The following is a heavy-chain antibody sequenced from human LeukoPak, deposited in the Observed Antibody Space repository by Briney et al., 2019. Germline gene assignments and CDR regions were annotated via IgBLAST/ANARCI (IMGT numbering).Heavy chain of an antibody. CDR2: ISASGGTT. CDR3: GELGITMIGGV. CDR1: GFTFSSCS. Sequence: GGSLRLSWAASGFTFSSCSMSWARQAPGKGREWVSGISASGGTTYYADSVKGRFTISRDNAKNSLYLQMNSVRAEDTAVYYCGELGITMIGGVWGEGTTVTISS. D-gene: IGHD3-10*02. V-gene: IGHV3-23*01. J-gene: IGHJ6*04.